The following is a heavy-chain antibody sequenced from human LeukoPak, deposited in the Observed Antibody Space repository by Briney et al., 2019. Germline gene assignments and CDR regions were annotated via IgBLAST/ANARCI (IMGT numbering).Heavy chain of an antibody. CDR2: ISYSGGNT. V-gene: IGHV3-23*01. Sequence: GGSLRLSCAASGFTFSSYAMTWVRQAPGQGLEWVSVISYSGGNTYYADSVKGRFTISRDNSKNTLYLQMNSLRAEDTAVYYCATRQTTVDYYDCWGQGTLVTVSS. D-gene: IGHD4-23*01. J-gene: IGHJ4*02. CDR3: ATRQTTVDYYDC. CDR1: GFTFSSYA.